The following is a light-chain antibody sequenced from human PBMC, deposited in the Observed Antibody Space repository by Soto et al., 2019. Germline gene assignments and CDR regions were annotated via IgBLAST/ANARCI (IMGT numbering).Light chain of an antibody. CDR2: SNN. J-gene: IGLJ2*01. CDR1: SSNIGSNT. V-gene: IGLV1-44*01. CDR3: AAWDDSLNGPV. Sequence: QLVLTQPTSASGTPGQRVTISCSGSSSNIGSNTVNWYQQRPGTAPQLLIYSNNQRPSGVPDRFSGSKSGTSASLASSGLQSEDEADYYFAAWDDSLNGPVFGGGTKLTVL.